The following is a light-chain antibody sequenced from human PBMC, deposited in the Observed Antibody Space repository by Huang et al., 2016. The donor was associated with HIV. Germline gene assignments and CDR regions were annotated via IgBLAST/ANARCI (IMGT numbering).Light chain of an antibody. J-gene: IGKJ4*01. Sequence: IQLTQSPSSLSASVGDRVTISCRASQGISSYLAWYQQKPGKATKLLFYATSTLQSGVPSRFSGSGAGTDFTLTITSLQPEDFATYYCQQLNGYPLTFGGGTKVEIK. CDR3: QQLNGYPLT. V-gene: IGKV1-9*01. CDR1: QGISSY. CDR2: ATS.